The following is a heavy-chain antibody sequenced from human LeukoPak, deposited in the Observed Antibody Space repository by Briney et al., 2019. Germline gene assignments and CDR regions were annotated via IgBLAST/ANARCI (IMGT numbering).Heavy chain of an antibody. Sequence: GGSLRLSCAASGFTFSASSMHWVRQAPGKGLEWEALISDDGSNESFADSVKGRFTISRDNSKNTLYLQMNSLRADDTAVYYCARDHQVSYFDYWGQGTLVTVSS. CDR2: ISDDGSNE. CDR1: GFTFSASS. J-gene: IGHJ4*02. V-gene: IGHV3-30*04. D-gene: IGHD6-6*01. CDR3: ARDHQVSYFDY.